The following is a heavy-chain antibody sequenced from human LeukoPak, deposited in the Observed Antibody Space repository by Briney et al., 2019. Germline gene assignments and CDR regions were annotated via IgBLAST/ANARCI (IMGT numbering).Heavy chain of an antibody. CDR3: ARALPPSVNTPWK. V-gene: IGHV3-74*01. CDR1: GFTFSSYW. D-gene: IGHD1-1*01. Sequence: GGSLRLSCAASGFTFSSYWMHWVRQAPGKGLVWVSRISSDGSSTSYADSVKGRFTIFRDNAKSTLYLQMNSPGAEDTAVYYCARALPPSVNTPWKWGQGTQVTVSS. J-gene: IGHJ4*02. CDR2: ISSDGSST.